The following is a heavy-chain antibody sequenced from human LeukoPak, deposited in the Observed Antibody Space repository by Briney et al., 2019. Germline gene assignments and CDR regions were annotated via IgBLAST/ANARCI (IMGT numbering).Heavy chain of an antibody. V-gene: IGHV4-31*03. J-gene: IGHJ3*02. CDR2: IYYSGST. Sequence: SETLSLTCTVSGGSISSGGYYWSWIRQHPGKGLEWIGYIYYSGSTYYNPSLKSRVTISVDTSNNKFSLKLTSLTAADTAVYYCVRHLSAGRPAFDIWGQGTTVTVSS. CDR3: VRHLSAGRPAFDI. CDR1: GGSISSGGYY. D-gene: IGHD2-15*01.